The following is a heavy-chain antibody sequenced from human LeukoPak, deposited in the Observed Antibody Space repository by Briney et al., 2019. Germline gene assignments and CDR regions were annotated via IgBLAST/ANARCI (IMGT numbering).Heavy chain of an antibody. Sequence: SETLSLTCAVYGGSFSGYYWGWIRHPPGKGLGWIGGIYHSGSTNYNPSLKSRVTISVDTSKNQFSLKLSSVTAADTAVYYCARDLREGWNDGNYYYSYYMDVWGEGTTVTVSS. CDR2: IYHSGST. CDR3: ARDLREGWNDGNYYYSYYMDV. V-gene: IGHV4-34*01. J-gene: IGHJ6*03. CDR1: GGSFSGYY. D-gene: IGHD1-1*01.